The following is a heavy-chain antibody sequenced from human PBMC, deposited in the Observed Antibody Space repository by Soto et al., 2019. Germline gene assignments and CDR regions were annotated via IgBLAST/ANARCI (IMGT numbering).Heavy chain of an antibody. D-gene: IGHD5-12*01. Sequence: VQLVQSGAEVKKPGSSVTCSCKASGGTFSSYAISWLRQAPGQGLAWTVGIIPIFGTANYAQKVQGRVTITADDSTSTAYMELSSLRSEDTAVYYCARGRGVKYSGFYRLDHWGQGTLVTVSS. CDR1: GGTFSSYA. V-gene: IGHV1-69*01. J-gene: IGHJ4*02. CDR2: IIPIFGTA. CDR3: ARGRGVKYSGFYRLDH.